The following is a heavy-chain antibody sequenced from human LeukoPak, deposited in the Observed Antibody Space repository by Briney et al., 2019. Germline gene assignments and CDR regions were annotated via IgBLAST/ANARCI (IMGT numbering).Heavy chain of an antibody. CDR2: TYSDGRT. CDR1: GFTVSSNY. Sequence: GGSLRLSCAASGFTVSSNYMSWVRQAPGKGLEWVAVTYSDGRTYYADSVKGRFTISRDNSKSTLYLQMNSLRAEDTAVYYCARSIAAAGTHPYYFDFRGQGTLVTVSS. V-gene: IGHV3-53*01. CDR3: ARSIAAAGTHPYYFDF. J-gene: IGHJ4*02. D-gene: IGHD6-13*01.